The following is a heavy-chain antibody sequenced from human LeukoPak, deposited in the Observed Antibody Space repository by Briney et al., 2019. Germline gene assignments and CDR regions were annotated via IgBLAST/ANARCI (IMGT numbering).Heavy chain of an antibody. D-gene: IGHD6-13*01. CDR2: ITTFNGDT. J-gene: IGHJ4*02. CDR1: GYTFTSHD. Sequence: ASVTVSCKASGYTFTSHDISCERQAPGQGLEWMGWITTFNGDTNYAQRLQGRVTMTTDTSTSTAYMELRSLRSDDTAVYYCARFTPTIAAAGLDNWGQGTLVTVSS. V-gene: IGHV1-18*01. CDR3: ARFTPTIAAAGLDN.